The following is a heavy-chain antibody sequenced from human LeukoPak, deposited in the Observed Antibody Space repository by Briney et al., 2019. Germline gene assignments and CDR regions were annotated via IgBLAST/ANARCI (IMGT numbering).Heavy chain of an antibody. V-gene: IGHV3-30*03. D-gene: IGHD5-24*01. CDR3: ARKEMAPN. CDR2: ISYDGSNK. Sequence: PGGSLRLSCAASGFTFSTYDMHWVRQAPGKGLEWVAVISYDGSNKYYADSVKGRFTISRDNSKNTLYLQMNSLRAEDTAVYYCARKEMAPNWGQGTLVTVSS. CDR1: GFTFSTYD. J-gene: IGHJ4*02.